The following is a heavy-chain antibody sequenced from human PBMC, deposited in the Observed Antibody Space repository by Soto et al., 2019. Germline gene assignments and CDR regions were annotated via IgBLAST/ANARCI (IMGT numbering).Heavy chain of an antibody. CDR2: ISGSSSYI. Sequence: GGSLRLSCAASGYTFSNYNMNWVRQAPGKRLEWVSSISGSSSYIYYADSLKGRFTISRDNAKNSLYLQMNTLRAEDTAVYYCARQINGDYTAFDIWGQGTLVTVSS. V-gene: IGHV3-21*01. J-gene: IGHJ3*02. CDR3: ARQINGDYTAFDI. D-gene: IGHD4-17*01. CDR1: GYTFSNYN.